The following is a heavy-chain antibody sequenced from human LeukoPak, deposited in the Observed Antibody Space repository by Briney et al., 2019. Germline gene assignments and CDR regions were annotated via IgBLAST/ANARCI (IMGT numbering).Heavy chain of an antibody. V-gene: IGHV4-34*01. D-gene: IGHD4-17*01. CDR2: INHSGST. J-gene: IGHJ4*02. Sequence: EINHSGSTNYNPSLKSRVTISVDTSKNQFSLKLSSVTAADTAVYYCARGGYGDLLFSLDYWGQGTLVTVSS. CDR3: ARGGYGDLLFSLDY.